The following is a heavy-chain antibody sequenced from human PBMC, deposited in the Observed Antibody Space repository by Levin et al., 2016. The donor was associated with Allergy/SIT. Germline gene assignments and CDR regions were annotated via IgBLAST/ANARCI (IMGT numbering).Heavy chain of an antibody. Sequence: SETLSLTCTVSGGSISSSSYYWGWIRQPPGKGLEWIGSIYYSGSTYYNPSLKSRVTISVDTSKNQFSLKLSSVTAADTAVYYCARHPSHNPYFDYWGQGTLVTVSS. D-gene: IGHD1-14*01. CDR3: ARHPSHNPYFDY. CDR2: IYYSGST. V-gene: IGHV4-39*01. J-gene: IGHJ4*02. CDR1: GGSISSSSYY.